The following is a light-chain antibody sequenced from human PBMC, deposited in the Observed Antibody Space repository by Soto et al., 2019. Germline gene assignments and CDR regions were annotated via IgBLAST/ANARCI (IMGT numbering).Light chain of an antibody. Sequence: DIVMTQSPDSLAVSLGERATINCKSSQSVLYSSNNNNYIAWYQQKPGQPPKLIIYWASTRESGVPDRFSGSGSGTEFTLTISSLQPDDYATYSCQHYNVYYMYTFGQGTKVDIK. CDR1: QSVLYSSNNNNY. V-gene: IGKV4-1*01. J-gene: IGKJ2*01. CDR2: WAS. CDR3: QHYNVYYMYT.